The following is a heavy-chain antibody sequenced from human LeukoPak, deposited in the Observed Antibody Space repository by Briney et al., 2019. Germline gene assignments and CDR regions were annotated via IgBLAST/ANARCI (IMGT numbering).Heavy chain of an antibody. Sequence: GASVKVSCKASGGTFSSYAISWVRQAPGQGLEWIGRIIPILGIANYAQKFQGRVTITADKSTSTAYMELSSLRSEDTAVYYCVHYDSSGYYSWYFDYWGQGTLVTVSS. CDR2: IIPILGIA. J-gene: IGHJ4*02. V-gene: IGHV1-69*04. CDR3: VHYDSSGYYSWYFDY. CDR1: GGTFSSYA. D-gene: IGHD3-22*01.